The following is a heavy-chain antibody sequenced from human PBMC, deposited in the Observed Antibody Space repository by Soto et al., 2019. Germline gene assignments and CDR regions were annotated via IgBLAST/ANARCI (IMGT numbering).Heavy chain of an antibody. CDR2: IFHGGIT. CDR3: ARGRVVVPAAVMFNCLDP. Sequence: SETLFLSCAISGAPITCGVYSWNWIRQPPGKVLEWIGYIFHGGITYYNPSLRSRVTISVDRSRTQFSLKMSSVTAADTAVYYCARGRVVVPAAVMFNCLDPWGQGALVTVSS. CDR1: GAPITCGVYS. D-gene: IGHD2-2*01. V-gene: IGHV4-30-2*01. J-gene: IGHJ5*02.